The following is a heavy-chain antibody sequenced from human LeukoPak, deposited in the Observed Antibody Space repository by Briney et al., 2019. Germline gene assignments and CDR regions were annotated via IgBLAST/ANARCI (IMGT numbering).Heavy chain of an antibody. CDR2: IYYSGST. CDR1: GGSISSSSYY. D-gene: IGHD2-15*01. V-gene: IGHV4-39*07. J-gene: IGHJ4*02. Sequence: SETLSLTCTVSGGSISSSSYYWGWIRQPPGTGLEWIGSIYYSGSTYYNPSLKSRVTISVDTSKNQFSLKLSSVTAADTAVYYCAIRPPMVAAADYWGQGTLVTVSS. CDR3: AIRPPMVAAADY.